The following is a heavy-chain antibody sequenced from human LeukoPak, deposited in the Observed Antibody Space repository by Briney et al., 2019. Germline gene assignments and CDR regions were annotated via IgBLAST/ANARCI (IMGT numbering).Heavy chain of an antibody. D-gene: IGHD1-14*01. CDR1: GFTSSSCG. CDR2: IGPTGTDR. J-gene: IGHJ4*02. CDR3: ATETIGRHYDY. V-gene: IGHV3-21*01. Sequence: GGSLRLSCAASGFTSSSCGFNWVRQAPGKELEWVSSIGPTGTDRYYADSVRGRFTISRDNAKNSMYLQMDSLRDEDTAVYYCATETIGRHYDYWGQGTLLTVSS.